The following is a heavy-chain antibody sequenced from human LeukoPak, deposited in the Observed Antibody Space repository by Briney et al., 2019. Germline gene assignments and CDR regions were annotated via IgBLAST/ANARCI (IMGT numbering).Heavy chain of an antibody. CDR2: ISYDGSNK. V-gene: IGHV3-30*18. J-gene: IGHJ4*02. Sequence: GGSLRLSCAASGFTFSSYGMHWVRQAPGKGLEWVAVISYDGSNKYYADSVKGRFTIPRDNSKNTLYLQMNSLRAEDTAVYYCAKYGSGSYLVYWGQGTLVTVSS. CDR3: AKYGSGSYLVY. CDR1: GFTFSSYG. D-gene: IGHD3-10*01.